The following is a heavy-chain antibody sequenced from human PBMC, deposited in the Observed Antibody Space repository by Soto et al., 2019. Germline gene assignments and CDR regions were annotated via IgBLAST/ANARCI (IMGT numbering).Heavy chain of an antibody. CDR1: GFTFSSYT. D-gene: IGHD2-15*01. CDR2: ISSDGSNK. Sequence: QVHLVESGGGVVQPGRSLRLSCAASGFTFSSYTMHWVRQAPGQGLEWMAVISSDGSNKYYADSVKGRFTISRDNSKNTLYLQMNSLRAEDTAVYICARDQVEMATAFDDWGQGTLVTVSS. CDR3: ARDQVEMATAFDD. J-gene: IGHJ4*02. V-gene: IGHV3-30-3*01.